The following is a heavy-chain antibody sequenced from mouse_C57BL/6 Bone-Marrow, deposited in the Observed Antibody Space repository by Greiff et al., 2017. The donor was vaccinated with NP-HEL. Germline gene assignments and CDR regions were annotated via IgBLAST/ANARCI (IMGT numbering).Heavy chain of an antibody. CDR1: GYTFTSYW. Sequence: QVQLQQPGAELVMPGASVKLSCKASGYTFTSYWMHWVKQRPGQGLEWIGEIDPSDSYTNYNQKFKGKSTLTVDKSTSTAYMKLSSLTSEDSAVYDCALITTVVADNWYFDVWGTGTTVTVSS. CDR3: ALITTVVADNWYFDV. CDR2: IDPSDSYT. V-gene: IGHV1-69*01. J-gene: IGHJ1*03. D-gene: IGHD1-1*01.